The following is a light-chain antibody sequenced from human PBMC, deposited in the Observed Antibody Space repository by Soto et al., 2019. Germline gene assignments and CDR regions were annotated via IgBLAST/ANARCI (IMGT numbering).Light chain of an antibody. V-gene: IGKV3-15*01. J-gene: IGKJ2*01. CDR2: GAL. CDR1: HSVSTT. CDR3: QQYNDWRMYT. Sequence: EIVMTQSPATLSASPGESVTLSCRASHSVSTTFAWYQQKPGRAPRLLSYGALNRVSGIADRFSGGGSETDCTITISSVQSEDFGVYYCQQYNDWRMYTFGQGTKLEIK.